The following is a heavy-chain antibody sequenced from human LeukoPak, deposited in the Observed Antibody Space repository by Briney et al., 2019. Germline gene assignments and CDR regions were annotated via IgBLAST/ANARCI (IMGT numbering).Heavy chain of an antibody. J-gene: IGHJ6*02. CDR3: ARLVPHYYYGLDL. V-gene: IGHV4-31*03. CDR1: GGSIRSGGYY. D-gene: IGHD2-8*02. Sequence: SETLSLTCTLSGGSIRSGGYYWSWIRQHPGKGLEWLGYIHHTGSTYYNPSLKSRLTIAVDTPKNQFSLRLSSVTAADTAVYYCARLVPHYYYGLDLWGQGTTVTVSS. CDR2: IHHTGST.